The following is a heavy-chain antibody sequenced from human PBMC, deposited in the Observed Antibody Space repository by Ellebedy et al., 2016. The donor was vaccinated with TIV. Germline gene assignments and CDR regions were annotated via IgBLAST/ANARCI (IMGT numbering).Heavy chain of an antibody. V-gene: IGHV3-7*01. D-gene: IGHD4-23*01. Sequence: GGSLRLSXAASGFTFSSYWMSWVRQAPGKGLEWVAYIKEDGSEKYYVDSVKGRFTISRDNAKNSLSLQMNSLRAEDTAVYYCARGVTAGDWGQGTLVTVSS. CDR3: ARGVTAGD. CDR1: GFTFSSYW. CDR2: IKEDGSEK. J-gene: IGHJ4*02.